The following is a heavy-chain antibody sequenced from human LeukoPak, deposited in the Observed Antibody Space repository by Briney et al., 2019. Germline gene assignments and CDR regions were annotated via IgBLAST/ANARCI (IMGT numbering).Heavy chain of an antibody. CDR1: GGSVSSGSYY. Sequence: SETLSLTCTVSGGSVSSGSYYWSWIRQPPGKGLEWIGYIYYSGSTNYNPSLKSRVTISVDTSKNQFSLKLNSVTTADTAVYYCARGAPGFEYWGQGTLVTVSS. D-gene: IGHD1-14*01. J-gene: IGHJ4*02. V-gene: IGHV4-61*01. CDR2: IYYSGST. CDR3: ARGAPGFEY.